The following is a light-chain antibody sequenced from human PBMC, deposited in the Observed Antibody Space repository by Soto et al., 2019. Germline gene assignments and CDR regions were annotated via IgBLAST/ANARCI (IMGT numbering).Light chain of an antibody. CDR1: RSDVGGYKL. CDR2: EDS. J-gene: IGLJ2*01. Sequence: QSALTQPASVSGSPGQSIAISCTGTRSDVGGYKLVSWYQQHPGKAPKFLIYEDSKRPSGVSDRFSGSKSGNTASLTISGLQAEDEADYYCCSHAGSSTYVVFGGGTQLTVL. V-gene: IGLV2-23*01. CDR3: CSHAGSSTYVV.